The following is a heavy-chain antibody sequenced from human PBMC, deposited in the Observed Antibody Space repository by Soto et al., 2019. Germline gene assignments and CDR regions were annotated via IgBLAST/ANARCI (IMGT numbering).Heavy chain of an antibody. CDR3: ARDRRDGGPFNYCGMDV. J-gene: IGHJ6*02. CDR2: ISYDGSNK. V-gene: IGHV3-30-3*01. CDR1: GFTFSSYA. Sequence: PGGSLRLSCAASGFTFSSYAMHWVRQAPGKGLEWVAVISYDGSNKYYADSVKGRFTIPRDNSKNTLYLQMNSLRAEDTAVYYCARDRRDGGPFNYCGMDVWGQGTTVTVSS.